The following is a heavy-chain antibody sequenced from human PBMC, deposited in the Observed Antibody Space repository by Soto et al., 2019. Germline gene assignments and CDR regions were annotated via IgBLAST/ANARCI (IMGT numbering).Heavy chain of an antibody. D-gene: IGHD2-2*02. CDR3: ASAYCSTTSCYTWWFDP. CDR1: GYTFTSYA. V-gene: IGHV1-3*01. J-gene: IGHJ5*02. CDR2: INAGNGNT. Sequence: ASVKVSCKASGYTFTSYAMHWVRQAPGQRLEWMGWINAGNGNTKYSQKFQGRVTITRDTSASTAYMELSSLRSEDTAVYYCASAYCSTTSCYTWWFDPWGQGTLVTVSS.